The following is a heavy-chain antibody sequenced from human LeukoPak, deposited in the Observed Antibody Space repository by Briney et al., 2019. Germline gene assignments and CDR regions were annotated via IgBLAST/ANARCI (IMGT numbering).Heavy chain of an antibody. D-gene: IGHD2-2*01. CDR2: IYHSGST. CDR3: ARGGEDIVVVPAAIHPYYYYMDV. CDR1: GGSISSGGYY. V-gene: IGHV4-30-2*01. Sequence: PSKTLSLTCTVSGGSISSGGYYWSWIRQPPGRGLEWIGYIYHSGSTYYNPSLKSRVTISVDRSKNQFSLKLSSVTAADTAVYYCARGGEDIVVVPAAIHPYYYYMDVWGKGTTVTVSS. J-gene: IGHJ6*03.